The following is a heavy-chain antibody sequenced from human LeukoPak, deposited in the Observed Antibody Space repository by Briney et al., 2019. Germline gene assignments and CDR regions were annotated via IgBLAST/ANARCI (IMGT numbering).Heavy chain of an antibody. J-gene: IGHJ3*02. CDR2: VKSKADDGTT. D-gene: IGHD3-10*01. V-gene: IGHV3-15*01. Sequence: GGSLRLSCAASGFSFTNTWMSWVRQAPGKGLEWVGRVKSKADDGTTDYAAPVQGRFTISRDDSKNTLSLQMNSLKTEDTAVYYCATEGGSGSYYGDDAFDMWGQRTMVTVSS. CDR1: GFSFTNTW. CDR3: ATEGGSGSYYGDDAFDM.